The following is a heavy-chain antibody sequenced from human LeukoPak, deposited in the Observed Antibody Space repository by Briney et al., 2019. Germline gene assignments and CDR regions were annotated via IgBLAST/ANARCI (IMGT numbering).Heavy chain of an antibody. CDR3: ARRSYNLSWRSNRYYFDY. Sequence: SETLSLTCTVSGYSISSGYYWGWIRQPPGKGLEWIGRIYHSGSTYYNPSFKSRVALSLDTSKNQFSLRLSFVTAADTALYYCARRSYNLSWRSNRYYFDYWGRGTLVTVSS. D-gene: IGHD1-14*01. CDR1: GYSISSGYY. V-gene: IGHV4-38-2*02. J-gene: IGHJ4*02. CDR2: IYHSGST.